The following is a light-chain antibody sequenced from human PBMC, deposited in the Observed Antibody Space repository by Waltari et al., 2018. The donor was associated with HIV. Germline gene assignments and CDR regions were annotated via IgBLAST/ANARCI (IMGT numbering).Light chain of an antibody. CDR1: SSNIGSNP. J-gene: IGLJ3*02. V-gene: IGLV1-44*01. CDR3: AAWDDSLNGGV. CDR2: GNE. Sequence: QSVLTQPPSASGTPGQRVTISCSASSSNIGSNPVNWYQHLPGTAPKLLIYGNEQRPSGVPDRFSASRSGTSASLAISGLQSADEADYYCAAWDDSLNGGVFGGGTKLTVL.